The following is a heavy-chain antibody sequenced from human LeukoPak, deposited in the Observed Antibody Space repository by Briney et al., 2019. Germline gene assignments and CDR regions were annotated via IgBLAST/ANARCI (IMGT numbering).Heavy chain of an antibody. CDR2: INPNSGGT. J-gene: IGHJ3*02. CDR1: GYTFTGYY. Sequence: ASVKVSCKASGYTFTGYYIHWVRQAPGQGLEWMGWINPNSGGTNSARRFQGRVTMTRDTSISTAYVQLSSLRSDDTALYYCARVADGYNYGAFDIWGQGTVVTVSS. V-gene: IGHV1-2*02. D-gene: IGHD5-24*01. CDR3: ARVADGYNYGAFDI.